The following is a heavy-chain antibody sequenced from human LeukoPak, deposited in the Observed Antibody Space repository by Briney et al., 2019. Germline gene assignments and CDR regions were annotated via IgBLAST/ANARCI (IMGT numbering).Heavy chain of an antibody. CDR1: GFTFSNYA. Sequence: GGSLRLSCTASGFTFSNYAMSWVRQAPGKGLERVAGISTGGSDTHYADSVQGRFTISRDDSKNTLYLQMNSLRAEDAAVYYCAKATMPLGGFDSWGQGILVTVSS. CDR2: ISTGGSDT. J-gene: IGHJ5*01. V-gene: IGHV3-23*01. CDR3: AKATMPLGGFDS. D-gene: IGHD2-2*01.